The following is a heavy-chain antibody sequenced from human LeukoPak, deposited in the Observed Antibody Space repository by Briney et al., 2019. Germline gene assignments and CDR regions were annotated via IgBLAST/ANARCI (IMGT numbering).Heavy chain of an antibody. CDR1: GGSISSSSYY. D-gene: IGHD3-10*01. CDR2: IYTSGST. J-gene: IGHJ4*02. Sequence: SETLSLTCTVSGGSISSSSYYWSWIRQPAGKGLEWIGRIYTSGSTNYNPSLKSRVTMSVDTSKNQFSLKLSSVTAADTAVYYCARDAPMVRGVMGYYFDYWGQGTLVTVSS. CDR3: ARDAPMVRGVMGYYFDY. V-gene: IGHV4-61*02.